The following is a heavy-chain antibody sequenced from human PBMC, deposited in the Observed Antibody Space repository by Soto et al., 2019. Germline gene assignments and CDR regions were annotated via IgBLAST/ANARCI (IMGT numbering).Heavy chain of an antibody. CDR1: GFSLSTSGVG. Sequence: QITLKESGPTLVKPTQTLTLTCTFSGFSLSTSGVGVGWIRQPPGKALECLALIYWDDDKRYSPSLKSRLPITTDTSKNHVVLTMTNVDPVDTATYYCAHIPNYYQYNWFDPWGQGTLVTVSS. CDR2: IYWDDDK. CDR3: AHIPNYYQYNWFDP. D-gene: IGHD3-10*01. V-gene: IGHV2-5*02. J-gene: IGHJ5*02.